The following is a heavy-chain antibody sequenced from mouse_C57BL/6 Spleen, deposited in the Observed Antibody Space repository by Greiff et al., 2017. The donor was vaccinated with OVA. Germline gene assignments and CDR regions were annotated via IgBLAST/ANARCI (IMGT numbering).Heavy chain of an antibody. D-gene: IGHD1-1*01. CDR3: AKGTTVVDY. V-gene: IGHV5-17*01. CDR2: ISSGSSTI. CDR1: GFTFSDYG. J-gene: IGHJ2*01. Sequence: EVMLVESGGGLVKPGGSLKLSCAASGFTFSDYGMHWVRQAPEKGLEWVAYISSGSSTIYYADTVKGRFTISRDKAKNTLFLQMTSLRSEDTAMYYCAKGTTVVDYWGQGTTLTVSS.